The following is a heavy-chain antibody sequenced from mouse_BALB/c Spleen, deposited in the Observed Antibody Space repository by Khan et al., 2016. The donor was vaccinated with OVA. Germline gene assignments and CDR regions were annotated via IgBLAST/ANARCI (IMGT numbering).Heavy chain of an antibody. CDR1: GYTFSNYW. V-gene: IGHV1-7*01. J-gene: IGHJ2*01. Sequence: VQLQQSGAELAKPGASVKMSCKASGYTFSNYWIHWVKQRPGQGLEWIGYINPSSGHTYYNQTFNDKATLTTDKSSSTAYTQLSSLTSEDSAVYYCARDRIDYWGQGTTLTVSS. CDR2: INPSSGHT. CDR3: ARDRIDY.